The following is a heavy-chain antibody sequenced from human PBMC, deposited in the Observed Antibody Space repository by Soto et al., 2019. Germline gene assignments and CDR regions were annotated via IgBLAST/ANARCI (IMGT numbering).Heavy chain of an antibody. CDR2: ISAYNGNT. Sequence: ASVKVSCQASGYTFTSYGISWVRQAPGQGLEWMGWISAYNGNTNYAQKLQGRVTMTTDTSTSTAYMELRSLRSDDTAVYYCAREVRFLEWLPRSMDVWGQGTTVTVSS. D-gene: IGHD3-3*01. J-gene: IGHJ6*02. CDR3: AREVRFLEWLPRSMDV. CDR1: GYTFTSYG. V-gene: IGHV1-18*01.